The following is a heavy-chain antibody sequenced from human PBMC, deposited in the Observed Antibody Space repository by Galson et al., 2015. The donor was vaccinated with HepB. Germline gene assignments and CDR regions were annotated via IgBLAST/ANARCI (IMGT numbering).Heavy chain of an antibody. D-gene: IGHD3-3*01. CDR3: ASAPYYDFWSGYYSAFDI. J-gene: IGHJ3*02. CDR1: GFTFSSYW. Sequence: SLRLSCAASGFTFSSYWMSWVRQAPGKGLEWVANIKQDGSEKYYVDSVKGRFTISRDNAKNSLYLQMNSLRAEDTAVYYCASAPYYDFWSGYYSAFDIWGQGTMVTVSS. CDR2: IKQDGSEK. V-gene: IGHV3-7*03.